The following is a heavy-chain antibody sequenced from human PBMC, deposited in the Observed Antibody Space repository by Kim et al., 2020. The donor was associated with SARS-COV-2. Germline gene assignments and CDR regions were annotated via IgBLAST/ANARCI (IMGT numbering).Heavy chain of an antibody. Sequence: ASVKVSCKTSGYSFTTNGISWVRQAPGEGLEWVGWIIPFNGNTEFAQKFQDRVTLTTDTSTATAYMELRSLSSDDTAGYYCGRIKVAWQGSGSQVGHWGQ. CDR2: IIPFNGNT. CDR3: GRIKVAWQGSGSQVGH. V-gene: IGHV1-18*04. CDR1: GYSFTTNG. J-gene: IGHJ1*01. D-gene: IGHD1-26*01.